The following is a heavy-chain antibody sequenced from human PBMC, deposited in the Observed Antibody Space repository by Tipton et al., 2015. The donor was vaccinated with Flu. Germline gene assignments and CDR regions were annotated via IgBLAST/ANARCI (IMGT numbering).Heavy chain of an antibody. Sequence: QSGPEVKEPGASVKVSCKVSGLTFSSSSVQWARQARGQRLEWIGWIVVGSGGTNYAQKFQERVTITRDMSTNTAYMELTSLRSEDTALYYCATEGDDSGWFDYWGQGSLVTVSS. CDR2: IVVGSGGT. D-gene: IGHD6-19*01. V-gene: IGHV1-58*01. CDR3: ATEGDDSGWFDY. J-gene: IGHJ4*02. CDR1: GLTFSSSS.